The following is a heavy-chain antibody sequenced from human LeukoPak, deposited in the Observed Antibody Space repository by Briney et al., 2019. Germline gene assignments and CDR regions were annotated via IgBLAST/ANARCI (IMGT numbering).Heavy chain of an antibody. Sequence: PGGSLRLSCAASGFTFSSYSMNWVRQAPGKGLEWVSYISSSSTIYYADSVKGRFTISRDNAKNSLYLQMNSLRAEDTAVYYCARGGYCSSTSCFQYYYGMDVWGQGTTVTVSS. V-gene: IGHV3-48*01. CDR2: ISSSSTI. CDR1: GFTFSSYS. D-gene: IGHD2-2*01. CDR3: ARGGYCSSTSCFQYYYGMDV. J-gene: IGHJ6*02.